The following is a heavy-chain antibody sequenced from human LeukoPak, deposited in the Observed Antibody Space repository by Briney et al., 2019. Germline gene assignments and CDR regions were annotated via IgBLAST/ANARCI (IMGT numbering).Heavy chain of an antibody. CDR1: GFTINSYA. CDR2: ISGSVATT. CDR3: ATGFGEFPWNWFDP. Sequence: PGGSLRLSCAASGFTINSYAMSWVRQAPGQGLEWVLTISGSVATTYFADSVKGRFTISRDNSKNTLFLQMNSLRAEDTAIYYCATGFGEFPWNWFDPWGQGTLVTVFS. V-gene: IGHV3-23*01. J-gene: IGHJ5*02. D-gene: IGHD3-10*01.